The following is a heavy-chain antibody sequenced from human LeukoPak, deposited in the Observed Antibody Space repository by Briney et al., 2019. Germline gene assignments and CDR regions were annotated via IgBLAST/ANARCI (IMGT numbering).Heavy chain of an antibody. D-gene: IGHD2-21*02. CDR2: IIPILGIA. V-gene: IGHV1-69*02. J-gene: IGHJ4*02. CDR3: ARSPLGVVTAPQPYYFDY. CDR1: GGTFSSYT. Sequence: SVKVSCKASGGTFSSYTISWVRQAPGQGLEWMGRIIPILGIANYAQKFQGRVTITADKSTSTAYMELSSLRSEDTAVYYCARSPLGVVTAPQPYYFDYWGQGTLATVSS.